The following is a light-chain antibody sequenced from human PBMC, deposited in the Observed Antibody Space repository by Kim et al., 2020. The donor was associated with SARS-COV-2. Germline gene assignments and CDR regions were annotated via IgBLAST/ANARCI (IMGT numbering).Light chain of an antibody. CDR3: SSYAGSNIVL. J-gene: IGLJ2*01. V-gene: IGLV2-8*01. CDR2: EVS. CDR1: SSDVGGYNY. Sequence: GQSVTISCTGSSSDVGGYNYVSWYQQHPGKAPKLMIYEVSERPSGVPDRFSGSKSGNTASLTASGLQAEDEADYYCSSYAGSNIVLFGGGTQLTVL.